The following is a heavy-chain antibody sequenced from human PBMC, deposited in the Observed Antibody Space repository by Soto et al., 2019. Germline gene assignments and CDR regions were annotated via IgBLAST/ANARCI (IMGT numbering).Heavy chain of an antibody. V-gene: IGHV4-4*02. CDR2: IYHSGST. D-gene: IGHD6-6*01. CDR1: GGSISSSNW. J-gene: IGHJ4*02. Sequence: SETLSLTCSVSGGSISSSNWWSWVRHPPGKGLEWIGEIYHSGSTNYNPSLKSRVTISVDKSKNQFSLKMSSVTAADTAVYYCARVKPHSSPWTIDYWGQGTLVTVS. CDR3: ARVKPHSSPWTIDY.